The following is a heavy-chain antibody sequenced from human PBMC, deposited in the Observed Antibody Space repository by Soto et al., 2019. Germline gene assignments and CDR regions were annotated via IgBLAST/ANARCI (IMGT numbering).Heavy chain of an antibody. Sequence: PGGSLRLSCAASGFSVSSNYMSWVRQAPGKGLEWVSVIYSGGSTYYTDSVEGRFTISRERSKNTLYLQMNSLRAEDTAVYYCARDFPLSEYRFSGSYYYNHWGQGTLVTVSS. CDR3: ARDFPLSEYRFSGSYYYNH. CDR2: IYSGGST. D-gene: IGHD1-26*01. CDR1: GFSVSSNY. J-gene: IGHJ4*02. V-gene: IGHV3-53*01.